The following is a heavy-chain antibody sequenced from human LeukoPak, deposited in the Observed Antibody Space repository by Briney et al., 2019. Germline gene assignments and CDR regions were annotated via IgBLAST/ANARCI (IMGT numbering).Heavy chain of an antibody. CDR2: ISGSGGDT. J-gene: IGHJ3*02. D-gene: IGHD3-22*01. CDR3: AKGLYYFDSSGYYSNDAFDM. Sequence: GGSLRLSCAASGFTFNKFAMNWVRQAPGKGLEWVSAISGSGGDTYHADFVEGRFTISRDNSKNTLYLQMNSLRASDTAIYYRAKGLYYFDSSGYYSNDAFDMWGQGTMVTVSS. V-gene: IGHV3-23*01. CDR1: GFTFNKFA.